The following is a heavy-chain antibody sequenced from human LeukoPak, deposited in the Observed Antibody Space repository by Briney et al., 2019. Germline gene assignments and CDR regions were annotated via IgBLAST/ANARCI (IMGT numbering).Heavy chain of an antibody. CDR2: ISYDGSNK. J-gene: IGHJ4*02. Sequence: GRSLRLSCAASGFTFSSYAMHWVRQAPGKGLEWVAVISYDGSNKYYADSVKGRFTISRDNSKNTVYLQMNSLRAEDTAVYYCAKVIYSNYGYFDYWGQGTLVTVSS. V-gene: IGHV3-30-3*01. D-gene: IGHD4-11*01. CDR1: GFTFSSYA. CDR3: AKVIYSNYGYFDY.